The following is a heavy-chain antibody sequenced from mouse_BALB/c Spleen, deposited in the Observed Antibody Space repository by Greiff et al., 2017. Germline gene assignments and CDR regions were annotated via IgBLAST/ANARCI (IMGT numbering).Heavy chain of an antibody. V-gene: IGHV1S22*01. CDR2: IYPGSGST. CDR3: TRGDGNTFAY. J-gene: IGHJ3*01. Sequence: LQQPGSELVRPGASVKLSCKASGYTFTSYWMHLVKQRHGQGLEWIGNIYPGSGSTNYDEKFKSKGTLTVDTSSSTAYMHLSSLTSEDSAVYYCTRGDGNTFAYWGQGTLVTVSA. CDR1: GYTFTSYW. D-gene: IGHD2-1*01.